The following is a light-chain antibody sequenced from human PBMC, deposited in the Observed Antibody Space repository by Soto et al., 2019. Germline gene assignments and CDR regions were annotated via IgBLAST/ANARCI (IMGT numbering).Light chain of an antibody. CDR3: QQSYSTYWT. V-gene: IGKV1-39*01. CDR1: QSISSY. Sequence: DIQMTQSPSSLSASVGDRVTITCRASQSISSYLNWYQQKPGKAPKLLIYAASSLQSGVPSRFSGSGSGTDFTLTIISMQPEDFATYYGQQSYSTYWTYNQGTKVEIK. J-gene: IGKJ1*01. CDR2: AAS.